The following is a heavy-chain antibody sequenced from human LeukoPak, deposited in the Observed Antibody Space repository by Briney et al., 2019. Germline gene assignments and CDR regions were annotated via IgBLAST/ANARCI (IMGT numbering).Heavy chain of an antibody. J-gene: IGHJ4*02. Sequence: GGSLRLSCAASGFTFSNAWMSWVRQAPGKGLEWVGRIKSKTDGGTTDYAAPVKGRFTISRDDSKNTLYLQMNSLKTEHTAVYYCTSKRTVRGVILGDYWGQGTLVTVSS. CDR2: IKSKTDGGTT. V-gene: IGHV3-15*01. D-gene: IGHD3-10*01. CDR3: TSKRTVRGVILGDY. CDR1: GFTFSNAW.